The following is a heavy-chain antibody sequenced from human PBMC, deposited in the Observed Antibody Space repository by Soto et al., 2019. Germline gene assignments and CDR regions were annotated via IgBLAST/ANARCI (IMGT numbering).Heavy chain of an antibody. V-gene: IGHV1-69*02. CDR1: GGTFSSYT. Sequence: QVQLVQSGAEVKKPGSSVKVSCKASGGTFSSYTISWVRQAPGQGLEWMGRIIPILGIANYAQKSQGRVTITADKSTTTAYMELRSLTSEDTAVYYCASGPLRIAPADGYFDYWGQGTLVTVSS. J-gene: IGHJ4*02. D-gene: IGHD6-13*01. CDR3: ASGPLRIAPADGYFDY. CDR2: IIPILGIA.